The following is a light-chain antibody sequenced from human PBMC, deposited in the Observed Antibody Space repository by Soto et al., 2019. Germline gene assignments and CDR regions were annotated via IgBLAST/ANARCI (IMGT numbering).Light chain of an antibody. Sequence: EIVMTQSPATQSVSPGERATLSCRASQSVRTNLAWFQQKPGQAPRLLIYAASTRANGIPARFSGSGSGTEFTLTISSLQSEDFAVYYCQHYNNWPRTFGHGTTVEIK. J-gene: IGKJ1*01. CDR2: AAS. CDR1: QSVRTN. V-gene: IGKV3-15*01. CDR3: QHYNNWPRT.